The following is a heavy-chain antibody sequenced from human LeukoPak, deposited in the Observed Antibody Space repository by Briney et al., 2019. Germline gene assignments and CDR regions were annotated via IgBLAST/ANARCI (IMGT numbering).Heavy chain of an antibody. J-gene: IGHJ4*02. Sequence: PGRSLRLSCAASGFTFSSYAMHWVRRAPGKGLEWVAVISYDGSNKYYADSVKGRFTISRDNSKNTLYLQMNSLRAEDTAVYYCARDYYGSGSYQDYWGQGTLVTVPS. CDR1: GFTFSSYA. CDR3: ARDYYGSGSYQDY. D-gene: IGHD3-10*01. V-gene: IGHV3-30*04. CDR2: ISYDGSNK.